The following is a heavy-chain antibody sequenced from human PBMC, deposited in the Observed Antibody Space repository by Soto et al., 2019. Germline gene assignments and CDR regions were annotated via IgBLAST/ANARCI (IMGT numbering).Heavy chain of an antibody. CDR1: GFTFSSYA. J-gene: IGHJ4*02. V-gene: IGHV3-9*01. CDR3: AKGQLTIFGVDFDY. D-gene: IGHD3-3*01. CDR2: ISESGGSI. Sequence: GGSLRLSCAASGFTFSSYAMTWVRQAPGKGLEWVSTISESGGSIGYADSVKGRFTISRDNAKNSLYLQMNSLRAEDTALYYCAKGQLTIFGVDFDYWGQGTLVTVSS.